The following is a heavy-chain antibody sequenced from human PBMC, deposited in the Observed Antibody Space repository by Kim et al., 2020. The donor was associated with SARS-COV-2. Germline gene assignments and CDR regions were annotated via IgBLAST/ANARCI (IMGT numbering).Heavy chain of an antibody. CDR3: VSGDYRRFDY. D-gene: IGHD4-17*01. V-gene: IGHV1-8*01. Sequence: ASVKVSCKASGYTFTSFDINWVRQATGQGLEWMGWMNPDTGNTAYAQKFQGRVTMTRNTSISTAYMELSSLRSEDTAVYYCVSGDYRRFDYWGQETLVTVSS. J-gene: IGHJ4*02. CDR2: MNPDTGNT. CDR1: GYTFTSFD.